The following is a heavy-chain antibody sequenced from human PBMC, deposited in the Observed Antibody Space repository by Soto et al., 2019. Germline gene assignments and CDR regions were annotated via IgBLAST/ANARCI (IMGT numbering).Heavy chain of an antibody. V-gene: IGHV1-18*01. CDR3: ARDLSGNPGY. CDR2: ISPYNGNT. J-gene: IGHJ4*02. Sequence: QVQLVQSGPEVKKPGASVKVSCKASGYTFTSYGISWVRQAPGQGLEWMGWISPYNGNTNDAQKLQGRVTMTTATPTRTAYMELRSLRSDDTAGKYCARDLSGNPGYGGKGTLVTVSS. D-gene: IGHD2-15*01. CDR1: GYTFTSYG.